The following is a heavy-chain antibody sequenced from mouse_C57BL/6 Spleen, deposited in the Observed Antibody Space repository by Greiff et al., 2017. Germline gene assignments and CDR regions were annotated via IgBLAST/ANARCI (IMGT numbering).Heavy chain of an antibody. CDR3: ARGDYYEGCGFAY. V-gene: IGHV1-81*01. CDR1: GYTFTSYG. CDR2: IYPRSGNT. D-gene: IGHD1-1*01. Sequence: VQLQQSGAELARPGASVTLSCKASGYTFTSYGISWVKQRTGQGLEWIGEIYPRSGNTYYNAQLKGKATMTADKSSRTSYMEIRSLTSEDSAVYCGARGDYYEGCGFAYWGQGTLVTVSA. J-gene: IGHJ3*01.